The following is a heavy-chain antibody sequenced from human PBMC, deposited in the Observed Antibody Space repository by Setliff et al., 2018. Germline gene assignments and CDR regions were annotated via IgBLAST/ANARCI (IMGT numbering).Heavy chain of an antibody. V-gene: IGHV4-28*03. D-gene: IGHD2-2*01. CDR1: GVSVNSLTW. CDR2: IYHDGNP. Sequence: ETLSLTCAVSGVSVNSLTWWSWVRQTPGKGLEWIGFIYHDGNPKFNPSVNYNPSLKSRVTMSIDKSKNQFSLNLRSVTAADTAVYYCTRGGERYHTANWGQGFLVTVSS. J-gene: IGHJ4*02. CDR3: TRGGERYHTAN.